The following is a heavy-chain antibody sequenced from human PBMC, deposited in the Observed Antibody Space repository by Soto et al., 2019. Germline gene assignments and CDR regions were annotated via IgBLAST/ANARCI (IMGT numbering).Heavy chain of an antibody. CDR1: GYTLTELS. V-gene: IGHV1-69*13. CDR3: ARAYSSGWYEDGYFDY. J-gene: IGHJ4*02. CDR2: IIPIFGTA. D-gene: IGHD6-19*01. Sequence: SVKVSCKVSGYTLTELSMHWVRQAPGQGLEWMGGIIPIFGTANYAQKFQGRVTITADESTSTAYMELSSLRSEDTAVYYCARAYSSGWYEDGYFDYWGQGTLVTVSS.